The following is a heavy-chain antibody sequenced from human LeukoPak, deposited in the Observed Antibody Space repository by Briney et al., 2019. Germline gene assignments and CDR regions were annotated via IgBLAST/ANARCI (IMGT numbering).Heavy chain of an antibody. V-gene: IGHV3-23*01. CDR2: ISGSGGST. CDR3: AKDTAHSGPLYYFDY. CDR1: GFTFSTFA. Sequence: GGSLRLSCAASGFTFSTFAMIWVRQPPGKGLEWVSAISGSGGSTYYADSVKGRFTISRDNSKNTLYLQMNSLRAEDTAVYYCAKDTAHSGPLYYFDYWGQGTLVTVSS. D-gene: IGHD5-12*01. J-gene: IGHJ4*02.